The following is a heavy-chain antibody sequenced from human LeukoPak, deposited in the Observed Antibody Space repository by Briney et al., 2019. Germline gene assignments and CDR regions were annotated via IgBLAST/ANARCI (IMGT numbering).Heavy chain of an antibody. CDR2: IRYDGSNK. D-gene: IGHD6-19*01. V-gene: IGHV3-30*02. J-gene: IGHJ4*02. CDR3: AKAHGAVAGTYYFDY. CDR1: GFTFSSYG. Sequence: GGSLRLSCAASGFTFSSYGMHWVRQAPGKGLEWVAFIRYDGSNKYYADSVKGRFTISRDNSKNTLYLQMNSLRAEDTAVYYCAKAHGAVAGTYYFDYWGQGALVTVSS.